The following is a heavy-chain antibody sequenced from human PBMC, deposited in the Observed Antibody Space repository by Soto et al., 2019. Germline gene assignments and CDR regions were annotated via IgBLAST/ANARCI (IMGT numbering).Heavy chain of an antibody. Sequence: GGSLRLSCAASGFKFSSYAMSWVRQAPGKGLEWVSLISATGGGTYYADSVKGRFTISRDNSDNTLYLQVHSLRAEDTAVYYCAKDRRAGGNSAFYFDFWGQGARVTVSS. D-gene: IGHD3-16*01. V-gene: IGHV3-23*01. CDR1: GFKFSSYA. CDR2: ISATGGGT. J-gene: IGHJ5*01. CDR3: AKDRRAGGNSAFYFDF.